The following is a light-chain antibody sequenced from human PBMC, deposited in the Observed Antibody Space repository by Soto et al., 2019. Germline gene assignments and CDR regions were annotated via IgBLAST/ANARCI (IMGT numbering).Light chain of an antibody. CDR2: AAS. CDR3: LQHNSYPRT. CDR1: QAITND. J-gene: IGKJ1*01. Sequence: DIQMTQSPSSLSASVGDRVTITCRASQAITNDLSLYQQKPGEPPKRLIYAASTLHSGVPSRFSGSGSGTEFTLTISILQPEDFATYFCLQHNSYPRTFGQGNKVEIK. V-gene: IGKV1-17*01.